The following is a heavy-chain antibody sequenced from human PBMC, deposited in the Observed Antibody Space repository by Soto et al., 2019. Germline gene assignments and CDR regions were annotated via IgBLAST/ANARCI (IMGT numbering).Heavy chain of an antibody. CDR2: IYYSGST. CDR3: ARDLVTNYYDSSGPYSAYFDY. D-gene: IGHD3-22*01. J-gene: IGHJ4*02. V-gene: IGHV4-31*03. Sequence: PPETLSLTCTVSGGSISSGGYYWSWIRQHPGKGLEWIGYIYYSGSTYYNPSLKSRVTISVDTSKNQFSLKLSSVTAADTAVYYCARDLVTNYYDSSGPYSAYFDYWGQGTLVTVSS. CDR1: GGSISSGGYY.